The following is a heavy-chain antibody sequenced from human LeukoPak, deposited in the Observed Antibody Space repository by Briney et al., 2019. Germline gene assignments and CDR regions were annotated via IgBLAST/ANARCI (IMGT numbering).Heavy chain of an antibody. V-gene: IGHV3-30*03. J-gene: IGHJ4*02. Sequence: GRSLRLSCAASGFTFSSYGMHWVRQAPGKGLEWVAVISYDGSNKYYADSVKGRFTISRDNSKNTLYLQMNSLRAEDTAVYYCAREGMATIPGYFDYWGQGTLVTVSS. CDR1: GFTFSSYG. D-gene: IGHD5-24*01. CDR2: ISYDGSNK. CDR3: AREGMATIPGYFDY.